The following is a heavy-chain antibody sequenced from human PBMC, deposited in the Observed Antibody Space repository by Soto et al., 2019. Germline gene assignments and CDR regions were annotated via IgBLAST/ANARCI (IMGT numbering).Heavy chain of an antibody. CDR1: GYTFTGYY. D-gene: IGHD6-13*01. V-gene: IGHV1-2*04. J-gene: IGHJ6*02. CDR3: ARELGSTGYYGMDV. CDR2: MNPNSGGT. Sequence: QVQLVQSGAEVKKPGASVKVSCKASGYTFTGYYMHWVRQAPGQGLEWMGWMNPNSGGTNYAQKFQAWVTITRDTSISTAYMELSRLRSDDTSVYYCARELGSTGYYGMDVWGQGTTVTGSS.